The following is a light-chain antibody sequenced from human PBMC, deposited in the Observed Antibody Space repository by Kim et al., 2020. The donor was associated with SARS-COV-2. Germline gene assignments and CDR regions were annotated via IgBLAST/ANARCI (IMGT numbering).Light chain of an antibody. CDR2: QDN. CDR3: QAWDSSTHNYV. CDR1: KLGDKY. J-gene: IGLJ1*01. Sequence: SYELTQPPSVSVSPGQTASITCSGYKLGDKYVSWYQQKPGQSPVVLIYQDNQRPSGIPERFSGSNSGNTVTLTISGTQAMDEADYYCQAWDSSTHNYVFG. V-gene: IGLV3-1*01.